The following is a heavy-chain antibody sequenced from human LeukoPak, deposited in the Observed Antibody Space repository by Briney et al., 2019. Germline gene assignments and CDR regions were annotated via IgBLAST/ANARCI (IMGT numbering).Heavy chain of an antibody. J-gene: IGHJ4*02. CDR3: ARRSSSWHGLDY. CDR1: GFTFSSYE. D-gene: IGHD6-13*01. V-gene: IGHV3-48*03. CDR2: ISSSGSTI. Sequence: GGSLRLSCAASGFTFSSYEMNWVRQAPGKGLEWVSYISSSGSTIYYADSVKGRFTISRDNSKNTLYLQMNSLRAEDTAVYYCARRSSSWHGLDYWGQGTLVTVSS.